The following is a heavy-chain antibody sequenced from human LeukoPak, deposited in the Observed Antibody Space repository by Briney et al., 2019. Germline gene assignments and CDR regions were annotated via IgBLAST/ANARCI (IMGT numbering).Heavy chain of an antibody. CDR2: IYSGGST. CDR1: GFTVSSNY. V-gene: IGHV3-66*01. D-gene: IGHD2-2*02. J-gene: IGHJ4*02. Sequence: GGSLRLSCAASGFTVSSNYMSWVRQAPGKGLEWVSVIYSGGSTYYADSVKGRFTISRDNSKNTLYLQMGSLRAEDMAVYYCARDSAHCSSTSCYTALDYWGQGTLVTVSS. CDR3: ARDSAHCSSTSCYTALDY.